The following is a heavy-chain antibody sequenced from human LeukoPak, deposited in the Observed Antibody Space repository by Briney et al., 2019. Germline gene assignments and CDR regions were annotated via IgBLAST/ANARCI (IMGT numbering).Heavy chain of an antibody. CDR3: ARDFRGYFDY. V-gene: IGHV3-33*01. CDR1: GFTFSSYG. Sequence: QTGGSLRLSCAASGFTFSSYGMHWVRQAPGKGLEWVAVIWYDGSNKYYADSVKGRFTISRDNSNNALYLQMNSLRAEDTAVYYCARDFRGYFDYWGQGTLVTVSS. CDR2: IWYDGSNK. D-gene: IGHD3-10*01. J-gene: IGHJ4*02.